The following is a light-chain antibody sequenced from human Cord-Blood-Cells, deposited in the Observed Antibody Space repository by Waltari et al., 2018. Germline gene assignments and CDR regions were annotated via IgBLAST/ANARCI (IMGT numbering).Light chain of an antibody. J-gene: IGKJ2*01. CDR1: QHISSY. V-gene: IGKV1-39*01. CDR3: QQSYSTPYT. Sequence: DIQMTQSPSSLSASVGACVTITCQASQHISSYLNWYQQKPGKAPKLLIYAASSLQSGVPSRFSGSGSGTDFTLTISSLQPEDFATYYCQQSYSTPYTFGQGTKLEIK. CDR2: AAS.